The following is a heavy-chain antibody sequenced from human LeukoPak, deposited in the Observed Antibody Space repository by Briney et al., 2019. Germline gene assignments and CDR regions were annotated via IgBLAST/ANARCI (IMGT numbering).Heavy chain of an antibody. D-gene: IGHD4-23*01. CDR3: ANGGNYYYYMDV. J-gene: IGHJ6*03. CDR1: GFTFSSYG. V-gene: IGHV3-30*18. Sequence: GGSLRLSCAASGFTFSSYGMHWVRQAPGKGLEWVAVISYDGSNKYYADSVKGRFTISRDNSKNTLYLQMNSLRAEDTAVYYRANGGNYYYYMDVWGKGTTVTVSS. CDR2: ISYDGSNK.